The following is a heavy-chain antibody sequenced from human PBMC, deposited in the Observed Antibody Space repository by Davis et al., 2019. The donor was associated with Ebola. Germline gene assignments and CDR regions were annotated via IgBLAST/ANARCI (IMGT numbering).Heavy chain of an antibody. CDR2: INQDGGDK. D-gene: IGHD3/OR15-3a*01. V-gene: IGHV3-7*03. CDR1: GYSISSGYY. Sequence: ETLSLTCSVTGYSISSGYYWGWIRQPPGKGPEWVAIINQDGGDKKYVDSVKGRFTISRDNAKNSLSLQMSSLRAEDTALYYCVSGDGRGRSYDMDVWGQGTTVTVSS. J-gene: IGHJ6*02. CDR3: VSGDGRGRSYDMDV.